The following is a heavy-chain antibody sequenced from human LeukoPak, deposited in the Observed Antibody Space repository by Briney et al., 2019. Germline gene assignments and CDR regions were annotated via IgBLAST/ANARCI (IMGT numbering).Heavy chain of an antibody. Sequence: PGGSLRLSCAASGFTFSSYAMSWVRQAPGKGLEWVSAISGSGGSTYYADSVKGRFTISRDNSKNTLYLQMNSLRAEDTAVYYCAKGEGFVEDYDFWSGYYGGPKLFDYWGQGTLVTVSS. CDR2: ISGSGGST. D-gene: IGHD3-3*01. CDR3: AKGEGFVEDYDFWSGYYGGPKLFDY. J-gene: IGHJ4*02. CDR1: GFTFSSYA. V-gene: IGHV3-23*01.